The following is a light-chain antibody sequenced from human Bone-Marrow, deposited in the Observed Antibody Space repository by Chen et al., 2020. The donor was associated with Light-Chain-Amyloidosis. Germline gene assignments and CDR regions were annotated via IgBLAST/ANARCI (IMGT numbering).Light chain of an antibody. J-gene: IGLJ3*02. V-gene: IGLV1-51*01. CDR2: DNN. Sequence: QSVLTQPPSVSAAPGQKVTISCSGSTSNIGNNFVSWYQQFPGTAPKLLIYDNNRQPSGIPDRFSGSKSGTSATLGITGLQTGDEADYYCGTWDIRLGTVMFGGGTKLTVL. CDR3: GTWDIRLGTVM. CDR1: TSNIGNNF.